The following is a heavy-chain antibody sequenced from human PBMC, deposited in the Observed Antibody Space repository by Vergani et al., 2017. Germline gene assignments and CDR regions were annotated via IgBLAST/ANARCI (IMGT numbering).Heavy chain of an antibody. D-gene: IGHD3-9*01. Sequence: QLHLQESGPGLVKPSENLSLTCTVSGGSITSSSYYWGWIRQPPGKGLEWIGNIYHSGGAYYNPSLKGRVTISVDTSKNQFSLEVTSVTAADTAIYFCARTESFILRYFHWALWGQGTLVTVSS. CDR3: ARTESFILRYFHWAL. CDR2: IYHSGGA. CDR1: GGSITSSSYY. V-gene: IGHV4-39*01. J-gene: IGHJ4*02.